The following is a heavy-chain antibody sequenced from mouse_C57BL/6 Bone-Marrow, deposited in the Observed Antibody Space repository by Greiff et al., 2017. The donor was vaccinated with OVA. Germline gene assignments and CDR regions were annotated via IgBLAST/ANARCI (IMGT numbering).Heavy chain of an antibody. D-gene: IGHD2-10*02. CDR3: ASSSSYFDY. CDR1: GYAFSSSW. V-gene: IGHV1-82*01. Sequence: VKLQESGPELVKPGASVKISCKASGYAFSSSWMNWVKQRPGKGLEWIGRIYPGDGDTNYNGKFKGKATLTADKSSSTAYMQLSSLTSEDSAVYFCASSSSYFDYWGQGTTLTVSS. CDR2: IYPGDGDT. J-gene: IGHJ2*01.